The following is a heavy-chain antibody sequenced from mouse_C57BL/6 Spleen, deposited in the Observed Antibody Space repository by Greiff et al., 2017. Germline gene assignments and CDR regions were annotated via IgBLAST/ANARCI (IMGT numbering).Heavy chain of an antibody. V-gene: IGHV1-61*01. CDR1: GYTFTSYW. CDR2: IYPSDSET. Sequence: QVQLQQPGAELVRPGSSVKLSCKASGYTFTSYWMDWVKQRPGQGLEWIGNIYPSDSETHYNQKFKDKATLTVDKSSSTAYMQLSSLTSEDSAVYYCASYSSGYVPYAMDYWGQGTSVTVSS. J-gene: IGHJ4*01. CDR3: ASYSSGYVPYAMDY. D-gene: IGHD3-2*02.